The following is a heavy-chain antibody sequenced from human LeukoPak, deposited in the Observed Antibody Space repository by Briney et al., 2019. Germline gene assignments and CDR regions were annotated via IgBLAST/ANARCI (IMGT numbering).Heavy chain of an antibody. D-gene: IGHD1-26*01. CDR1: GDTFISYD. V-gene: IGHV1-8*01. CDR3: SRGEGVGATCGNDY. J-gene: IGHJ4*02. Sequence: ASLKVSCKASGDTFISYDTNWVRQATGQGLEWMGWMNTNSGNTGYAQKFQGRVTMSRNTSISTAYMELSSLRSEDTAVYYCSRGEGVGATCGNDYWGKGTTVTVSS. CDR2: MNTNSGNT.